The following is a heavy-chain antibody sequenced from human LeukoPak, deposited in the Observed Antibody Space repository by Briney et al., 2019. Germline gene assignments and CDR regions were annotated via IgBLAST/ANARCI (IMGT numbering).Heavy chain of an antibody. Sequence: SVKVSCKASGGTFSSYAISWVRQAPGQGLEWMGGIIPIFGTANYAQKFQGRVTTTADKSTSTAYMELSSLRSEDTAVYYCARGRYCSSTSCLFDYWGQGTLVTVSS. CDR3: ARGRYCSSTSCLFDY. CDR2: IIPIFGTA. CDR1: GGTFSSYA. V-gene: IGHV1-69*06. J-gene: IGHJ4*02. D-gene: IGHD2-2*01.